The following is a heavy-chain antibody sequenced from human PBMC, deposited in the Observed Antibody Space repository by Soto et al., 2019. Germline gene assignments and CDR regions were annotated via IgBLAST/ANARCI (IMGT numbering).Heavy chain of an antibody. V-gene: IGHV1-18*01. D-gene: IGHD1-26*01. CDR3: ARGIALGDYYYLDV. Sequence: ASVEASSKNPGYTFTAYGISSLQHAHEQGLEWMGWVSAYNGVTNYAQKLHGRVAMTTDTSTKTAYMELRSLRPDDTAVYYCARGIALGDYYYLDVWGIGTTVTVS. J-gene: IGHJ6*03. CDR2: VSAYNGVT. CDR1: GYTFTAYG.